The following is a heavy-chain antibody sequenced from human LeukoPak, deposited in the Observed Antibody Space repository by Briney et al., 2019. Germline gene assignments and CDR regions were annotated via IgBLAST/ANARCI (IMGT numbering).Heavy chain of an antibody. CDR1: GFTFSSYG. J-gene: IGHJ6*02. CDR2: IWYDGSNK. Sequence: GGSLRLSCAASGFTFSSYGMHWVRQAPGKGLEWVAVIWYDGSNKYYADSVKGRFTISRDNSKNTLYLQMNSLRAEDTAVYYCARDHIEGVAATVFYYYGMDVWGQGTTVTVSS. V-gene: IGHV3-33*01. D-gene: IGHD2-15*01. CDR3: ARDHIEGVAATVFYYYGMDV.